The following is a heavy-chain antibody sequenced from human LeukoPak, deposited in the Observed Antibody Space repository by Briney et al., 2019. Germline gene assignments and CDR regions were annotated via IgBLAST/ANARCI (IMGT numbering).Heavy chain of an antibody. Sequence: KTSETLSLTCTVSGGSISSGSYYWSWIRQPAGKGLEWIGRIYTSGSTNYNPPLKSRVTISVDTSKNQFSLKLSSVTAADTAVYYCARAGLYSSSSDYWGQGTLVTVSS. CDR2: IYTSGST. CDR1: GGSISSGSYY. D-gene: IGHD6-6*01. J-gene: IGHJ4*02. V-gene: IGHV4-61*02. CDR3: ARAGLYSSSSDY.